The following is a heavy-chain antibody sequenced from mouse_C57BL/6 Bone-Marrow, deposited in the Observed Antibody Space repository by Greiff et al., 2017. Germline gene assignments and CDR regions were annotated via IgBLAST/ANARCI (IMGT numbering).Heavy chain of an antibody. D-gene: IGHD1-1*01. CDR3: ARSHYYGSSYAMDY. CDR2: IDPSDSDT. J-gene: IGHJ4*01. Sequence: QVQLQQPGAELVRPGSSVKLSCKASGYTFTSYWLPWVKQRPLHGLDWIGNIDPSDSDTHYNQKFKDKATLTVDKSSSTAYMQLSSLTSEDSAVYYCARSHYYGSSYAMDYWGQGTSVTVAS. V-gene: IGHV1-52*01. CDR1: GYTFTSYW.